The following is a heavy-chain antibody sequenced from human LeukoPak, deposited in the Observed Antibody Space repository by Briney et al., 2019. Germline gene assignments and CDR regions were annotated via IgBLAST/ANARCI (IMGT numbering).Heavy chain of an antibody. CDR2: INHNGNVN. V-gene: IGHV3-7*03. CDR1: GFTFSTYS. J-gene: IGHJ6*02. Sequence: GGSLRLSCAVSGFTFSTYSMNWARQAPGKGLEWVASINHNGNVNYYVDSVKGRFTISRDNAKNSLYLQMSNLRAEDTAVYFCARGGGLDVWGQGATVTVSS. CDR3: ARGGGLDV. D-gene: IGHD3-16*01.